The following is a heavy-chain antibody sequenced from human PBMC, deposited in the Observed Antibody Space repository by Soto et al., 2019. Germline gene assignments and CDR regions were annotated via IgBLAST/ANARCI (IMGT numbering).Heavy chain of an antibody. V-gene: IGHV4-31*03. CDR1: GGSISSGGYY. Sequence: PSETLSLTCTVSGGSISSGGYYWSWIRQHPGKGLEWIGNIYYSGSTFYNPSLKSRVTISVDTSKNQFSLKLSSVTAADTAVYYCARVRSGVGYNWFDPWGQGTLVTVSS. D-gene: IGHD3-16*01. CDR2: IYYSGST. J-gene: IGHJ5*02. CDR3: ARVRSGVGYNWFDP.